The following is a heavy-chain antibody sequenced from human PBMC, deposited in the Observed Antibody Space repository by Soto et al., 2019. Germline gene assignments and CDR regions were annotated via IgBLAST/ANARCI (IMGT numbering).Heavy chain of an antibody. CDR3: AKAAATQDYYYGMDV. CDR2: FDPEDGET. V-gene: IGHV1-24*01. J-gene: IGHJ6*02. CDR1: GYTLTELS. D-gene: IGHD6-13*01. Sequence: ASVKVSCKASGYTLTELSMHWVRQAPGKGLEWMGGFDPEDGETIYAQKFQGRVTMTEDTSTDTAYMELSSLRSEDTAVYYCAKAAATQDYYYGMDVWGQGTTVTVSS.